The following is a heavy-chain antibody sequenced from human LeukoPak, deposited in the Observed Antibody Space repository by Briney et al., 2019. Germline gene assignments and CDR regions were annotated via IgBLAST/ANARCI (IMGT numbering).Heavy chain of an antibody. V-gene: IGHV3-23*01. Sequence: GGSLRLSCATSGLTFNNYVMTWVRQAPEKGLEWVSSISSSGRSTYYADSVRGRFTISRDNSKNTLFLQVNTLRADDTAVYYCAKEVPYLDYWGRGTLVTVSS. D-gene: IGHD1-1*01. CDR3: AKEVPYLDY. J-gene: IGHJ4*02. CDR1: GLTFNNYV. CDR2: ISSSGRST.